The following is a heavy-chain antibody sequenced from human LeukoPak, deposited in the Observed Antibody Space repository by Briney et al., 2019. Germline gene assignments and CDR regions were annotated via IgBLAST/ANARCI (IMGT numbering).Heavy chain of an antibody. CDR2: FDPEDGET. D-gene: IGHD3-22*01. V-gene: IGHV1-24*01. CDR1: GYTLTELS. CDR3: ATGQGYYDSSGYWNY. J-gene: IGHJ4*02. Sequence: GASVKVSCKVSGYTLTELSMHWVRQAPGKGLEWMGGFDPEDGETIYAQKFQGRVTMTEDTSTDTAYMELSSLRSEDTAVYYCATGQGYYDSSGYWNYWGQGTLATVSS.